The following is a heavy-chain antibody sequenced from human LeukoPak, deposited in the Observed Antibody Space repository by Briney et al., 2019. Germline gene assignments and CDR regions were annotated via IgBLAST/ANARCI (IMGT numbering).Heavy chain of an antibody. D-gene: IGHD3-22*01. CDR1: GYTFSGNY. CDR3: ARDRTEYYYDSSGLLDY. Sequence: ASVKVSCKASGYTFSGNYMHWVRQAPGQGLQWMGWIIPKSGVTNYAQKFQGRVTMTRDTSISTAYMELSRLRSDDTAVYYCARDRTEYYYDSSGLLDYWGQGTLVTVSS. J-gene: IGHJ4*02. CDR2: IIPKSGVT. V-gene: IGHV1-2*02.